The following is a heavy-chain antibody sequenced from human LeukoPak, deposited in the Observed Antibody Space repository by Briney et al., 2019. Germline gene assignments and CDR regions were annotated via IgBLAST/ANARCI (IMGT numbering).Heavy chain of an antibody. V-gene: IGHV1-18*01. Sequence: ASVKVSCKASGGTFSSYAISWVRQAPGQGLEWMGWISAYSGNTHYAQKFQGRVTMTTDTSTTTAYMELRGLRSDDTAVYYCARAEKPNWGNYYYYCMDVWGKGTTVTVSS. CDR2: ISAYSGNT. J-gene: IGHJ6*03. D-gene: IGHD7-27*01. CDR3: ARAEKPNWGNYYYYCMDV. CDR1: GGTFSSYA.